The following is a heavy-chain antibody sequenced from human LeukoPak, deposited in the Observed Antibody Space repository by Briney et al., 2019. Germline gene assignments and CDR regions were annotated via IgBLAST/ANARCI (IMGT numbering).Heavy chain of an antibody. V-gene: IGHV3-7*03. CDR1: GFTFSSYW. CDR3: ASTTIAAALDF. D-gene: IGHD6-6*01. Sequence: PGGSLRLSCAASGFTFSSYWMSWVRQAPGKGLEWVANIKQDGSEKYYVDSVKGRFTISRDNAKNSLYLQMDSLRAEDTAVYYCASTTIAAALDFWGQGTLVTVST. CDR2: IKQDGSEK. J-gene: IGHJ4*02.